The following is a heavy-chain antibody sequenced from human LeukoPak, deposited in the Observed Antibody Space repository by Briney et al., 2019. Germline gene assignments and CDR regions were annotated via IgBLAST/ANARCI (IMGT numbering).Heavy chain of an antibody. CDR3: AAGPWELDF. Sequence: SETLSLTCTVSGVSINTYYASWIRQAPGKGLEFIGFIYNGGNTNYNPSLKSRATISVDTSNNQFSLRLTSVTAADTAMHYCAAGPWELDFWGQGTLVTVSS. CDR1: GVSINTYY. D-gene: IGHD1-26*01. CDR2: IYNGGNT. V-gene: IGHV4-4*09. J-gene: IGHJ4*02.